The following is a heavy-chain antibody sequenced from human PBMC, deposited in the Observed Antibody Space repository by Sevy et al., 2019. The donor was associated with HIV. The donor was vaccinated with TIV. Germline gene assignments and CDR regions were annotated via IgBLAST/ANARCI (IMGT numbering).Heavy chain of an antibody. V-gene: IGHV3-7*01. J-gene: IGHJ4*02. CDR2: IKQDGSEK. D-gene: IGHD3-22*01. CDR1: GFTFSNYW. CDR3: ARPYRTDPFYYSGSGGDYYPSYFDY. Sequence: GGSLRLSCAASGFTFSNYWMSWVRQAPGKGLEWVANIKQDGSEKYYVDSVKGRFTISRDNAKNSLYLQMNSLRAEDTAVYYCARPYRTDPFYYSGSGGDYYPSYFDYWGQGTLVTVSS.